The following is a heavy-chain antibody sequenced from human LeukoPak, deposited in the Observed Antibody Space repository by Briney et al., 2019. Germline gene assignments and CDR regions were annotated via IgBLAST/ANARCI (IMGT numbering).Heavy chain of an antibody. CDR2: IDYTGST. CDR1: GGSISSSSYY. Sequence: PSETLSLTCTVSGGSISSSSYYWGWIRQPPGKGLEWIGSIDYTGSTYYNPSLKSRVTISVDTSKNQFSLKLSSVTAADTAVYYCARPRDSGLYGDFDYWGQGTLVTVSS. J-gene: IGHJ4*02. CDR3: ARPRDSGLYGDFDY. D-gene: IGHD4-17*01. V-gene: IGHV4-39*01.